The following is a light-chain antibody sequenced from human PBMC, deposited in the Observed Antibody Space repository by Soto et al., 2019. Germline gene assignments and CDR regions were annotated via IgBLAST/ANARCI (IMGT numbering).Light chain of an antibody. CDR2: GAS. J-gene: IGKJ1*01. CDR1: QSVSSSY. CDR3: QQYGSSPKT. V-gene: IGKV3-20*01. Sequence: EIVLTQSPGTLSLSPGERATLSYRASQSVSSSYLAWYQQNPGQAPRLLIYGASTRATGIPARFSGSGSGTEFTLTISSLQSEDFAVYYCQQYGSSPKTYGQGTKVDIK.